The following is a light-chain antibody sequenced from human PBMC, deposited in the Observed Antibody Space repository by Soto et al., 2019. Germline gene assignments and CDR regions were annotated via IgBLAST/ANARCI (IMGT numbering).Light chain of an antibody. CDR2: DVS. CDR1: SSDVGGYNY. V-gene: IGLV2-14*03. Sequence: QSALTQPASVSGSPGQSITISCTGTSSDVGGYNYVSWYQQHPGKAPKLIIYDVSNRPSGVSNRFSGSKSGHTASLSISGLQAEDEADYYCSSYTSRSSLYVFGTGTKLTVL. CDR3: SSYTSRSSLYV. J-gene: IGLJ1*01.